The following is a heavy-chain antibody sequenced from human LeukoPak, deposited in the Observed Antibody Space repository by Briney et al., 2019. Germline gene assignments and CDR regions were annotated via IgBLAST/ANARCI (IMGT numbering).Heavy chain of an antibody. CDR3: AREGPLFNGDYVDWFDP. CDR1: GGSISSGGYY. Sequence: SETLSLTCTVSGGSISSGGYYWSWIRQPAGKGLEWIGRIYTSGSTNYNPSLKSRVTMSVDTSKNQFSLKLSSVTAADTAVYYCAREGPLFNGDYVDWFDPWGQGTLVTVSS. V-gene: IGHV4-61*02. J-gene: IGHJ5*02. D-gene: IGHD4-17*01. CDR2: IYTSGST.